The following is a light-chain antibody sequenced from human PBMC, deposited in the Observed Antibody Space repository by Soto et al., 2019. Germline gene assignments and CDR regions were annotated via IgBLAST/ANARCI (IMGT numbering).Light chain of an antibody. CDR1: QGISNY. CDR3: QLYGRSPKNT. V-gene: IGKV1-27*01. J-gene: IGKJ3*01. Sequence: DIQMTQSPSSLSASVGDRVTITCRASQGISNYLAWYQQKPGKVPKLLISTASTLQSGVPSRFSGSGSGTEFILTISRLEPEDFAVYYCQLYGRSPKNTFGPGTKVDIK. CDR2: TAS.